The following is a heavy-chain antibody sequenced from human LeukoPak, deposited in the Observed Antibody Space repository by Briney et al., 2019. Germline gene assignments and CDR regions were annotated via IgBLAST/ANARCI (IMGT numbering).Heavy chain of an antibody. D-gene: IGHD1-1*01. V-gene: IGHV3-23*01. CDR2: ITASGGST. J-gene: IGHJ4*02. CDR1: GFSFSSYA. CDR3: AKLVLFSGTTGDLNY. Sequence: RGSLRLSCAASGFSFSSYAMTWVRQAPGKGLGWVSTITASGGSTHYADSVKGRFTISRDNSKNTLYLQINSLRAEDTAVYYCAKLVLFSGTTGDLNYWGQGTLVTVSS.